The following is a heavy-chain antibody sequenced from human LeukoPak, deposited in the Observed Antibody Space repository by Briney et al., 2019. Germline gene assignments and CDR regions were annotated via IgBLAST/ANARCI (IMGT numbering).Heavy chain of an antibody. J-gene: IGHJ4*02. V-gene: IGHV3-7*01. CDR1: GFSFSNYW. Sequence: GGSLRLSCAASGFSFSNYWMTWVRQAPGKGLEWVAHIKEDGNEKYYVDSVKGRFTISRDTSSNTLYLEMNSLRAEDTAFYYCAREPSGNSYRGDFDYWGQGTLVSVSS. D-gene: IGHD3-10*01. CDR3: AREPSGNSYRGDFDY. CDR2: IKEDGNEK.